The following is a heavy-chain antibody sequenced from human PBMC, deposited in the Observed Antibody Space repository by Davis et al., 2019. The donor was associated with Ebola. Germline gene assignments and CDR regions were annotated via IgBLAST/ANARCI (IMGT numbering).Heavy chain of an antibody. J-gene: IGHJ4*02. V-gene: IGHV4-59*12. CDR2: IYYSGTT. CDR3: ARETSGTGIFDS. D-gene: IGHD1-1*01. CDR1: GGSISNYY. Sequence: MPSETLSLTCTISGGSISNYYWSWIRQPPGKGLEWIGYIYYSGTTNYNPSLKGRVTMSVDSSKTHFSLRLSSVTAADTAVYYCARETSGTGIFDSWGQGTLVTVSS.